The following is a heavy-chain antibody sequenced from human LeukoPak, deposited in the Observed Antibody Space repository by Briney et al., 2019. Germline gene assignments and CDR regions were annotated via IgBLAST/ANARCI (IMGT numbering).Heavy chain of an antibody. V-gene: IGHV3-21*04. D-gene: IGHD2-8*01. Sequence: PGGSLRLSCAASGFTFSNYDMHWVRQAPGKGLEWVSAISSSSSYIYYADSIKGRFTISRDNAKNSLYLQMISLRAEDTALYHCARDSDTKAFGMDVWGQGTTVTVSS. CDR3: ARDSDTKAFGMDV. CDR2: ISSSSSYI. CDR1: GFTFSNYD. J-gene: IGHJ6*02.